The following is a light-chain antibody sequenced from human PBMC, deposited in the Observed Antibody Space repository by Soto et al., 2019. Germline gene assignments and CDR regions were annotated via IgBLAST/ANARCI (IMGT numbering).Light chain of an antibody. CDR2: RAS. V-gene: IGKV3D-15*01. J-gene: IGKJ4*01. CDR1: QSVSSN. CDR3: QQYNSWPPLT. Sequence: EIVLTQSPGTLSLSPGERATLSCRASQSVSSNYLAWYQQKPGQTPKVLIYRASTRATGIPARFSGSGSGTEFTLTISSLQSEDSAVYYCQQYNSWPPLTFGGGTKVDIK.